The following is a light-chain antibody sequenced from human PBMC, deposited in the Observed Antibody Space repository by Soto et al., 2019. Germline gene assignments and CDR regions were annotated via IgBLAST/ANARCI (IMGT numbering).Light chain of an antibody. Sequence: EILLTQSPATLSLSPGERASLSCRASQSVGTSLAWYQQKRGQAPRLLIYDASNRATGIPARFSGSGSGTDFTLTISTLEPEDFAVYYCQQRSNWPPFTFGPGTKVDIK. J-gene: IGKJ3*01. CDR2: DAS. CDR1: QSVGTS. V-gene: IGKV3-11*01. CDR3: QQRSNWPPFT.